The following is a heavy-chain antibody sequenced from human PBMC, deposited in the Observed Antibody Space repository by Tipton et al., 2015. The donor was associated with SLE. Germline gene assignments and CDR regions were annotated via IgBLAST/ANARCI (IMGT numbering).Heavy chain of an antibody. Sequence: TLSLTCTVSGASMTGYYWSWIRQPPGKGLEWIGYIYYSGSTNYNPSLRSRVTMSLDMSKNQFSLKLSSVTAADTAVYYCAGYYNYMDVWGKGTTVTVSS. CDR1: GASMTGYY. D-gene: IGHD3-10*01. V-gene: IGHV4-59*01. J-gene: IGHJ6*03. CDR2: IYYSGST. CDR3: AGYYNYMDV.